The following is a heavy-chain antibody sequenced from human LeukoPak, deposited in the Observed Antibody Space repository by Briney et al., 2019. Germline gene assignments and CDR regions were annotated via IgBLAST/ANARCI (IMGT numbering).Heavy chain of an antibody. CDR2: IRFDGGHK. J-gene: IGHJ6*03. CDR3: AKTSFWDGSVHYYYMDV. Sequence: HPGGSLRLSCAASGFTFSNYGMFWVRQAPGKGLDWVSFIRFDGGHKYYADSVKGRFTISRDNSKNTVYLQMDSLRAEDTALYYCAKTSFWDGSVHYYYMDVWGKGTTVTISS. CDR1: GFTFSNYG. D-gene: IGHD1-14*01. V-gene: IGHV3-30*02.